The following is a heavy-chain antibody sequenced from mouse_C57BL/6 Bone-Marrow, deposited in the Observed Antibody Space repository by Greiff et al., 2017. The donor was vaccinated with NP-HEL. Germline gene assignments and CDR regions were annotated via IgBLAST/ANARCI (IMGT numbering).Heavy chain of an antibody. V-gene: IGHV5-4*01. CDR2: ISDGGSYT. D-gene: IGHD2-1*01. J-gene: IGHJ2*01. Sequence: DVKLQESGGGLVKPGGSLKLSCAASGFTFSSYAMSWVRQTPEKRLEWVATISDGGSYTYYPDNVKGRFTISRDNAKNNLYLQMSHLKSEDTAMYYCARDRVYGNYFDYWGQGTTLTVSS. CDR1: GFTFSSYA. CDR3: ARDRVYGNYFDY.